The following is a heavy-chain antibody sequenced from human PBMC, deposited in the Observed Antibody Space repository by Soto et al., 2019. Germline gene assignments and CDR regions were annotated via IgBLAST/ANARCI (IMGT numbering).Heavy chain of an antibody. Sequence: ETLSLTCAVYGGSFSGYYWSWIRQPPGKGLEWIGEINHSGSTNYNPSLKSRVTISVDTSKNQFSLKLSSVTAADTAVYYCARSYCSSTSCYDGYWGQGTLVTVSS. CDR3: ARSYCSSTSCYDGY. D-gene: IGHD2-2*01. CDR2: INHSGST. J-gene: IGHJ4*02. V-gene: IGHV4-34*01. CDR1: GGSFSGYY.